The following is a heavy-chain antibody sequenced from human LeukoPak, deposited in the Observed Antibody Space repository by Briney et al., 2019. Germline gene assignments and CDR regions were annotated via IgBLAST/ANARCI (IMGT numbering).Heavy chain of an antibody. D-gene: IGHD6-13*01. Sequence: PSETLSLTCTASGVSISSYYWSWIRQPPGKGLEWIGYIYYSGSTNYNPSLKSRVTISVDTSKNQFSLKLSSVTAADTAVYYCARVAAAGNDYWGQGTLVTVSS. CDR3: ARVAAAGNDY. CDR1: GVSISSYY. CDR2: IYYSGST. V-gene: IGHV4-59*01. J-gene: IGHJ4*02.